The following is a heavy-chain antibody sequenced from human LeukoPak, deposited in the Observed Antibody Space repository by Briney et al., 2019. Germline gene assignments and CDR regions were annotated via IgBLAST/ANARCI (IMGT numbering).Heavy chain of an antibody. J-gene: IGHJ5*02. CDR1: GYTFTSYD. Sequence: ASGKVSCKASGYTFTSYDINWVRQATGQGLEWMGWMNPNSGNTGYAQKFQGRVTMTRNTSISTAYMELSSLRSEDTAMYYCARGIVVVPAAILGWFDPWGQGTLVTVSS. V-gene: IGHV1-8*01. CDR3: ARGIVVVPAAILGWFDP. D-gene: IGHD2-2*02. CDR2: MNPNSGNT.